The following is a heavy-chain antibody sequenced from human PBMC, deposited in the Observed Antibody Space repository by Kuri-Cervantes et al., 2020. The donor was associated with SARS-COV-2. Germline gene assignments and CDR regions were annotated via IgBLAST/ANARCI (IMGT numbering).Heavy chain of an antibody. CDR2: INPNSGGT. V-gene: IGHV1-2*02. D-gene: IGHD5-12*01. Sequence: ASVKVSCKASGYTFTGYYMHWVRQAPGQGLEWMGWINPNSGGTNYAQKFQGRVTMTRDTSTSTVYMELSSLTSDGTAVYFCAREFYDYRGLHFFDSWGQGTLVTVSS. CDR1: GYTFTGYY. J-gene: IGHJ4*02. CDR3: AREFYDYRGLHFFDS.